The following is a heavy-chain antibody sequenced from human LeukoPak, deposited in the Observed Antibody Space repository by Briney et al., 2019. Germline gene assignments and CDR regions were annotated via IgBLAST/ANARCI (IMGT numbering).Heavy chain of an antibody. CDR2: ISSDGNTK. D-gene: IGHD3-22*01. V-gene: IGHV3-30*18. J-gene: IGHJ4*02. Sequence: PGGSLRLSCAASGFTFSSYGMHWVRQAPGKGLEWVAVISSDGNTKNYVDSVKGRFTFSRDNSKNTLYLQMNSLRAEDTAVYYCAKGNDIGGYYYPHFDYWGQGTLVTFAS. CDR3: AKGNDIGGYYYPHFDY. CDR1: GFTFSSYG.